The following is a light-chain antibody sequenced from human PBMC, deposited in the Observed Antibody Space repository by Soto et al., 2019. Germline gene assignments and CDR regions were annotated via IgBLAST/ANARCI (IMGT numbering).Light chain of an antibody. Sequence: EIVMTQSPATLSVSPGERATLSCRASQSVNNNLAWYQQKPGQAPRLLMYGASTRATGIPARFSGSGSGTEFTLTISSLQSEDFATYYCQQYTNWPRTFGQGTKVDIK. CDR2: GAS. CDR1: QSVNNN. V-gene: IGKV3-15*01. CDR3: QQYTNWPRT. J-gene: IGKJ1*01.